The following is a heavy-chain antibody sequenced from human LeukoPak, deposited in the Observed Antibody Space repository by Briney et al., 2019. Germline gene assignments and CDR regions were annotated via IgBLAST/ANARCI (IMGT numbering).Heavy chain of an antibody. V-gene: IGHV3-11*04. CDR3: ERDRSSTRGRRECFDY. D-gene: IGHD6-13*01. J-gene: IGHJ4*02. CDR2: ISSSGSTI. CDR1: GFTFSDYC. Sequence: KSGGSLRLSCAASGFTFSDYCMSWIRQAPGKGLEWVSYISSSGSTIYYADSVKGRFTISRDNAKNSLYLQMNSLSAEDTAVYDCERDRSSTRGRRECFDYWGQGTLVTVSS.